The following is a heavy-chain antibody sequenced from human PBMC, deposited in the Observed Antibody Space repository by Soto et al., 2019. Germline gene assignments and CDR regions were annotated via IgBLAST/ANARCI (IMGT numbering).Heavy chain of an antibody. J-gene: IGHJ3*02. V-gene: IGHV3-15*01. CDR2: IKSKTDGGTT. Sequence: GGSLRLSCAASGFTFSNAWMSWVRQAPGKGLEWVGRIKSKTDGGTTDYAAPVKGRFTISRDDSKNTLYLQMNSLKTEDTAVYYCTTLKVSVVVVVETSSTGAFDIWGQGTMVTVSS. D-gene: IGHD2-15*01. CDR3: TTLKVSVVVVVETSSTGAFDI. CDR1: GFTFSNAW.